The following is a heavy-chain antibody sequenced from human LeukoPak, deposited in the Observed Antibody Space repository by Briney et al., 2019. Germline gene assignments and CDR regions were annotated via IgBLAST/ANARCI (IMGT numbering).Heavy chain of an antibody. Sequence: GGSLRLSCAASGFSFSSFDMHWVRQPTGKGLEWVSVIDTDDDTDYAGSVKGRFTISRENAEKSLFLQMNNLRVGDTAMYYCARGGSTYYYGPGSPLDLWGRGTLVTVSS. J-gene: IGHJ2*01. CDR2: IDTDDDT. CDR3: ARGGSTYYYGPGSPLDL. V-gene: IGHV3-13*04. D-gene: IGHD3-10*01. CDR1: GFSFSSFD.